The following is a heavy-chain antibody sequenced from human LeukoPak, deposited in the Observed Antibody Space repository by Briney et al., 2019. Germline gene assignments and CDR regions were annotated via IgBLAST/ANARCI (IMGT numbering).Heavy chain of an antibody. CDR1: GYTFTSYG. V-gene: IGHV1-18*01. Sequence: ASVKVSCKASGYTFTSYGISWVRQAPGQGLEWMGWISAYNGNTNYAQKLQGRVTMTTDTSTSTAYMELRSLRSDDTAVYYCAREYYDSSGYTTPLDYWGQGTLVTASS. J-gene: IGHJ4*02. CDR3: AREYYDSSGYTTPLDY. D-gene: IGHD3-22*01. CDR2: ISAYNGNT.